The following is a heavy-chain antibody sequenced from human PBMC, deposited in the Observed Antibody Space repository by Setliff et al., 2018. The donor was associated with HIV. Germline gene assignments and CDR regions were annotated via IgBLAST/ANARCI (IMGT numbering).Heavy chain of an antibody. Sequence: LSLTCTVSGGSINTGSYYWGWIRQPPGRGLESIGTIYYSGSTYYKSSLKSRLTISVDTSKNQFSLKMSSVTAADTAVYYCARARGPEGYFDSWGQGTLVTVSS. V-gene: IGHV4-39*07. J-gene: IGHJ4*02. D-gene: IGHD3-10*01. CDR1: GGSINTGSYY. CDR3: ARARGPEGYFDS. CDR2: IYYSGST.